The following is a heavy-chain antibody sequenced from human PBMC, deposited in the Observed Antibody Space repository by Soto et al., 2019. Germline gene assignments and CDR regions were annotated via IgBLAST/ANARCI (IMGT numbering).Heavy chain of an antibody. J-gene: IGHJ3*02. Sequence: PGGSLRLSCAASGFTFSSYSMNWVRQAPGKGLEWVSYISSSSSTIYYADSVKGRFTISRDNAKNSLYLQMNSLRDEGTAVYYCARVWDSSGYPAFPHAFDIWGQGTMVTVSS. D-gene: IGHD3-22*01. V-gene: IGHV3-48*02. CDR1: GFTFSSYS. CDR3: ARVWDSSGYPAFPHAFDI. CDR2: ISSSSSTI.